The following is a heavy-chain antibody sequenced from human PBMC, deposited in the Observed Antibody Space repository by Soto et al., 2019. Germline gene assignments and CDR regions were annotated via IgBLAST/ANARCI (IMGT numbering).Heavy chain of an antibody. D-gene: IGHD2-15*01. Sequence: SETLSLTCTVSGGSITTGGYYWSWIRQLPGKGLEWIGHRYYSESTYYNPSLKSRVSISLDTSKNQFSLKLSFVTAADTAMYYCARTKCSGGSCYSWSLDYWGQGTPVTVSS. CDR2: RYYSEST. V-gene: IGHV4-31*03. CDR1: GGSITTGGYY. CDR3: ARTKCSGGSCYSWSLDY. J-gene: IGHJ4*02.